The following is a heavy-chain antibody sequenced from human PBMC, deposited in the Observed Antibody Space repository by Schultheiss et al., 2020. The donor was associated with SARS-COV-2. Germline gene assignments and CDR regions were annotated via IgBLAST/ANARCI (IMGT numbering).Heavy chain of an antibody. CDR1: GFTFSGSA. V-gene: IGHV3-73*01. CDR3: TREAHGMDV. J-gene: IGHJ6*02. Sequence: GGSLRLSCAASGFTFSGSAMHWVRQASGKGLEWVGRIRSKANSYATAYAASVKGRFTISRDDSKSIAYLQMNSLKTEDTAVYYCTREAHGMDVWGQGTTVTVSS. CDR2: IRSKANSYAT.